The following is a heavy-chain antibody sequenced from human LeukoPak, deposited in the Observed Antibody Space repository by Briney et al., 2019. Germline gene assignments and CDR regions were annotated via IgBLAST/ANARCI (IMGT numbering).Heavy chain of an antibody. CDR3: ARNPPSYDFWSGYPDY. V-gene: IGHV1-2*02. CDR2: INPNSGGT. CDR1: GYTFTGYD. D-gene: IGHD3-3*01. Sequence: ASVKVSCKASGYTFTGYDMHWVRQAPGQGLEWMGWINPNSGGTNYAQKFQGRVTMTRDTSISTAYMELSRLRSDDTAVYYCARNPPSYDFWSGYPDYWGQGTLVTVSS. J-gene: IGHJ4*02.